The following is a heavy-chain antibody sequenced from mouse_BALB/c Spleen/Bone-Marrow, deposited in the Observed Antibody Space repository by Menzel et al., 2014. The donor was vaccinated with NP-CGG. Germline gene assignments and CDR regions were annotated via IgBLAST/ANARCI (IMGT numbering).Heavy chain of an antibody. J-gene: IGHJ2*01. CDR3: ARINGYDY. V-gene: IGHV1S81*02. Sequence: SGAELVKPEASVKLSCKASGYTFTSYWMHWVKQRPGQGLEWIGEMDPNTGRTDYNKKFKSQVSLTVDKSSSTAYMHLSSLTSEDSAVYYCARINGYDYWGQGTTLTVSS. CDR1: GYTFTSYW. D-gene: IGHD2-2*01. CDR2: MDPNTGRT.